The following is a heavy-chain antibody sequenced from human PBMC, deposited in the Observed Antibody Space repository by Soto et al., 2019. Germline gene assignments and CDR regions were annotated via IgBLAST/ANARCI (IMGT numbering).Heavy chain of an antibody. CDR1: GYTFTSYD. V-gene: IGHV1-8*01. CDR2: MNPNSGNT. J-gene: IGHJ4*02. CDR3: ARAERGDCTNGVCYDFDY. D-gene: IGHD2-8*01. Sequence: QVQLVQSGAEVKKPGASVKVSCKASGYTFTSYDINWVRQATGQGLEWMGWMNPNSGNTGYAQKFQGRVTMTRNTSIRTAYMELSSLRSEDTAVYYCARAERGDCTNGVCYDFDYWGQGTLVTVSS.